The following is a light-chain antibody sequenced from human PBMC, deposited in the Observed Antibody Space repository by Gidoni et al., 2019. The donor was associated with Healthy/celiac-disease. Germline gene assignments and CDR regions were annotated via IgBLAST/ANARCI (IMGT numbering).Light chain of an antibody. Sequence: QSVLTQPPSVSGAPGPRVTISCTWSGSNIGAGYDVHWYQQLPGTAHKLLIYGNSNRPSGVPDRFSGSKSGTSASLAITGLQAEDEADYYCQSYDSSLSGSHVVFGGGTKLTVL. J-gene: IGLJ2*01. CDR1: GSNIGAGYD. CDR2: GNS. V-gene: IGLV1-40*01. CDR3: QSYDSSLSGSHVV.